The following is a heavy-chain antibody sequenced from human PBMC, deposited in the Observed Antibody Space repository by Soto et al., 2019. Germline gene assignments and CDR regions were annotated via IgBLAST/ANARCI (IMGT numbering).Heavy chain of an antibody. V-gene: IGHV4-39*01. CDR2: IYSTVST. D-gene: IGHD3-22*01. CDR3: ARLPYYDTPPVTFDI. CDR1: SDSISSSLYY. J-gene: IGHJ3*02. Sequence: PSETLSLTCSVSSDSISSSLYYWGWIRQPPGKGLEWIGTIYSTVSTHYNPSLKSRVTISVDTSKNQFSLKLNSVTAADTAVYYCARLPYYDTPPVTFDIWGQGAMVTVSS.